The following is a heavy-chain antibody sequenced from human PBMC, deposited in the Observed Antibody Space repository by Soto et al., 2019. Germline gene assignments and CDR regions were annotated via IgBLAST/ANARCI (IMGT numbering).Heavy chain of an antibody. V-gene: IGHV4-39*01. CDR2: IFYSGSP. J-gene: IGHJ6*02. CDR1: GDSTNSGAYY. D-gene: IGHD3-3*01. CDR3: ARQEGRTYYDFWSGYLPRMDV. Sequence: SETLSLTCTVSGDSTNSGAYYWNWIRQFPGKGLEWIGSIFYSGSPYYNPSLKSRVTISVDTSKNQFSLKLSSVTAADTAVYYCARQEGRTYYDFWSGYLPRMDVWGQGTTVTVSS.